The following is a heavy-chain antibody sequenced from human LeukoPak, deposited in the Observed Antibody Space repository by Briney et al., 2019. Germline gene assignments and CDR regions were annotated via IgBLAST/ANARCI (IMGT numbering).Heavy chain of an antibody. CDR1: GGSISSGTYY. CDR2: IYSSGST. J-gene: IGHJ4*02. Sequence: SETLSLTCTVSGGSISSGTYYWTWIRQPAGKGLEWIGRIYSSGSTKYNPSLKSRVTISVDTSKKQFSLKLSSVTAADTAVYYCARGVDYYGVWGQGTLVTVSS. CDR3: ARGVDYYGV. V-gene: IGHV4-61*02. D-gene: IGHD3-10*01.